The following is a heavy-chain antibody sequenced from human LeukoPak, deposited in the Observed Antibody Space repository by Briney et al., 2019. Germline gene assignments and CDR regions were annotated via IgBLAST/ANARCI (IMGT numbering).Heavy chain of an antibody. D-gene: IGHD4-17*01. CDR1: GYTFTSYD. V-gene: IGHV1-8*03. Sequence: ASLKVSCKASGYTFTSYDINWVRQATGQGLEWMGWMNPNSGNTGYAQKFQGRVTITRNTSMSTAYMELSSLRSEDTAVYYCARDIAPARDYGSDFDYWGQGTLVTVSS. CDR3: ARDIAPARDYGSDFDY. J-gene: IGHJ4*02. CDR2: MNPNSGNT.